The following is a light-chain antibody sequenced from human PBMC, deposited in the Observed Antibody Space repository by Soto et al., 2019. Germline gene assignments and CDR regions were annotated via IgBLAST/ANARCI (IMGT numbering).Light chain of an antibody. J-gene: IGKJ4*01. CDR2: VTS. Sequence: VLTQSPLSLAVTPGEPASISCNSSESLLHSNGYNYLDWYLQRPGQSPKLLIFVTSNRASGVPDRFSGSGSGSEFTLKISRVEAEDVGVYFCMQALQTPLTFGGGTRVEI. CDR3: MQALQTPLT. CDR1: ESLLHSNGYNY. V-gene: IGKV2-28*01.